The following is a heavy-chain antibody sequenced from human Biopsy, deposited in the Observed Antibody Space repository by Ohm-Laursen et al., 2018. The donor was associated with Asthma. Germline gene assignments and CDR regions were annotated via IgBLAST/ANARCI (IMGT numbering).Heavy chain of an antibody. D-gene: IGHD6-19*01. J-gene: IGHJ4*02. CDR2: ISYSRNT. CDR3: ARGDSSGWSHYYFDY. CDR1: GGSLSSGFYY. V-gene: IGHV4-31*03. Sequence: SQTLSLTCTVSGGSLSSGFYYWSWFRQPPGKGLEWIGYISYSRNTRYNPSLKSRVTISVDTSQNQFSLNLNSVTAEDTAVYYCARGDSSGWSHYYFDYWGQGTLVTVSS.